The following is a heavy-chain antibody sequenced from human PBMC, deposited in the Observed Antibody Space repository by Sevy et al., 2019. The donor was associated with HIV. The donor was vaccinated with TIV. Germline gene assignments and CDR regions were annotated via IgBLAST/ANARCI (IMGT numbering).Heavy chain of an antibody. Sequence: ASVKVSCKASGYTFTGYYMHWVRQAPGQGLEWMGWINPNSGGTNYAQKFQGWVTMTRDTSISTAYMELSRLRSDDTAVYYCARWVLLWFGEKNGYYMDVWGKGTTVTVSS. D-gene: IGHD3-10*01. CDR2: INPNSGGT. J-gene: IGHJ6*03. V-gene: IGHV1-2*04. CDR1: GYTFTGYY. CDR3: ARWVLLWFGEKNGYYMDV.